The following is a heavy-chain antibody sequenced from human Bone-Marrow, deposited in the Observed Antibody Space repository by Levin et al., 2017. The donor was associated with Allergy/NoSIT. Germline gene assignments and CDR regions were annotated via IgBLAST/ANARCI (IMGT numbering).Heavy chain of an antibody. V-gene: IGHV6-1*01. CDR1: GDSVSSNSAA. Sequence: SETLSLTCAISGDSVSSNSAAWNWIRQSPSRGLEWLGRTYYRSKWYNDYAVSVKSRITINPDTSKNQFSLQLNSVTPEDTAVYYCARSIPMYWSSTSCYYGYYDYGMDVWGQGTTVTVSS. CDR3: ARSIPMYWSSTSCYYGYYDYGMDV. J-gene: IGHJ6*02. CDR2: TYYRSKWYN. D-gene: IGHD2-2*01.